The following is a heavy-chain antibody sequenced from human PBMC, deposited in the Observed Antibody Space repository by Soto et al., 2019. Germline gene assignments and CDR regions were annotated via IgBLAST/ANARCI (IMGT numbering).Heavy chain of an antibody. CDR1: GFTFNNYG. D-gene: IGHD3-9*01. CDR2: ISFDGRNT. Sequence: GGSLRLSCAASGFTFNNYGMHWVRQAPGKGLEWVVVISFDGRNTDYADSVKGRFTISRDNSKNTLYLQMTSLRVEDTAVYYCARLALSILTGYYRRAPHWFDPWGQGTPVTVSS. CDR3: ARLALSILTGYYRRAPHWFDP. J-gene: IGHJ5*02. V-gene: IGHV3-30*03.